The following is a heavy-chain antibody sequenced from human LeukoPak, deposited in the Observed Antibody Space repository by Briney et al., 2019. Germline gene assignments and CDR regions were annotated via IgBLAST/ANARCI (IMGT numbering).Heavy chain of an antibody. CDR1: GFAFSEAW. J-gene: IGHJ4*02. D-gene: IGHD3/OR15-3a*01. CDR3: TTNWSGLG. Sequence: GGSLRLSCATYGFAFSEAWMSWVRQAPGKGLEWVGNIDSRFGTGAVTYAAHVRGRFTISRDDAKNTLYVQMNSLKTEDTAVYYCTTNWSGLGGGQGTLVTVSS. V-gene: IGHV3-15*04. CDR2: IDSRFGTGAV.